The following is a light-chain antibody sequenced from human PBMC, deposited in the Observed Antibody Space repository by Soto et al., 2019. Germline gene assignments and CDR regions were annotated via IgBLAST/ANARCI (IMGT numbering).Light chain of an antibody. Sequence: EIVMTQLPPTLSVSPGERATLSCRASQSVNSNLAWYQQKPGQAPSLLIYGASSRATGIPDRFSGSGSGTDFTLTISRLEPEDLAVYYCQQYGTSHRTFGQGTKVDIK. CDR2: GAS. CDR1: QSVNSN. CDR3: QQYGTSHRT. V-gene: IGKV3-20*01. J-gene: IGKJ1*01.